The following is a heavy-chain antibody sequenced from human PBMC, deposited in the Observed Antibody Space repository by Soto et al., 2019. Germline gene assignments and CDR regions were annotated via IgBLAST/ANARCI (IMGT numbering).Heavy chain of an antibody. Sequence: ASVKVSCKASGYTFTSYAMHWVRQAPGQRLEWMGWINAGNGNTKYSQKFQGRVTITRDTSASTAYMELSSLRSEDTAVYYCARDGTYCSGGSCYSEFDYWGQGTLVTVYS. CDR1: GYTFTSYA. CDR3: ARDGTYCSGGSCYSEFDY. D-gene: IGHD2-15*01. V-gene: IGHV1-3*01. CDR2: INAGNGNT. J-gene: IGHJ4*02.